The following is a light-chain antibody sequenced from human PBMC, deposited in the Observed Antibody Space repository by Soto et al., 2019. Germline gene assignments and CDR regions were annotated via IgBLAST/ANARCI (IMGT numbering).Light chain of an antibody. CDR1: KLGDKY. CDR3: QAWDSSTEAV. J-gene: IGLJ7*01. V-gene: IGLV3-1*01. Sequence: SYELTQPPSVSVSPGQTASITCSGDKLGDKYACWYQQKPGQSPVLVIYQDSKRPSGIPERFSGSNSGNTATLTISGTQAMDEADYYCQAWDSSTEAVFGGGTQLTVL. CDR2: QDS.